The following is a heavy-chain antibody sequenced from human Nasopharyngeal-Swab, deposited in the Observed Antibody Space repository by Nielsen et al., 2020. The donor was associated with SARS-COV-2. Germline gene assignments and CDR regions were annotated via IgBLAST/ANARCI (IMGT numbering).Heavy chain of an antibody. D-gene: IGHD4-17*01. CDR1: GGSISSSSYY. V-gene: IGHV4-39*01. J-gene: IGHJ5*02. CDR3: ARANGDYLEDWFDP. CDR2: IYYSGST. Sequence: SETLSLTCTVSGGSISSSSYYWGWIRQPPGKGLEWIGSIYYSGSTYYNPSLKSRVTISVDTSKNQFSLKLSSVTAADTAVYYCARANGDYLEDWFDPWGQGTLVTVSS.